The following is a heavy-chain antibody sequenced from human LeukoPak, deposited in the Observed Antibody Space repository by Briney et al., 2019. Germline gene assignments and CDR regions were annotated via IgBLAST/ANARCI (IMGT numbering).Heavy chain of an antibody. J-gene: IGHJ3*02. CDR2: IIPIFGTA. CDR1: GGTFSSYA. CDR3: ARKYCSSTSCYTGGAFDI. V-gene: IGHV1-69*05. D-gene: IGHD2-2*02. Sequence: SVKVSCKASGGTFSSYAISWVRQAPGQGLEWMGGIIPIFGTANYAQKFQGRVTITTDESTSTAYMELSSLRSEDTAVYYCARKYCSSTSCYTGGAFDIWGQGTMVTVSS.